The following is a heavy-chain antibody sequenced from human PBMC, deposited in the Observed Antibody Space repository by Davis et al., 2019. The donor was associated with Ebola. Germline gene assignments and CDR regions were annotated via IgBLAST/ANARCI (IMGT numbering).Heavy chain of an antibody. CDR2: IQYDGSNK. J-gene: IGHJ4*02. V-gene: IGHV3-30*02. CDR3: AKDTTEYYDILTGYIDY. Sequence: GGSLRLSCAASGFIFSTYGMHWVRQAPGKGLEWVAFIQYDGSNKYYLDSVKGRFTISRDTSNNTLSLQMNSLRAEDTAVYYCAKDTTEYYDILTGYIDYWGQGTLVTVSS. CDR1: GFIFSTYG. D-gene: IGHD3-9*01.